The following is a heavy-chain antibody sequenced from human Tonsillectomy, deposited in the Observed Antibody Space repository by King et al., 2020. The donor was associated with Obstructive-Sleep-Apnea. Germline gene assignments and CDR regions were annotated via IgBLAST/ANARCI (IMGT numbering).Heavy chain of an antibody. J-gene: IGHJ4*02. CDR3: ARACYCGGDCYTFDY. CDR2: IYYSGST. Sequence: QLQESGPGLVKPSQTLSLTCTVSGGSISSGDYYWSWIRQPPGKGLEWIGYIYYSGSTYYNPSLKSRVTISVDTSTNQFYLKLSSVTAADTAVYYCARACYCGGDCYTFDYWGQGTLVTVSS. V-gene: IGHV4-30-4*01. D-gene: IGHD2-21*02. CDR1: GGSISSGDYY.